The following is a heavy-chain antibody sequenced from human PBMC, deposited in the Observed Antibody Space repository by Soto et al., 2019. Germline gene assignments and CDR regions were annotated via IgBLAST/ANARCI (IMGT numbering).Heavy chain of an antibody. J-gene: IGHJ6*03. CDR1: GGTFSSYT. Sequence: QVQLVQSGAEVKKPGSSVKVSCKASGGTFSSYTISWVRQAPGQGLEWMGRIIPILGIANYAQKCQGRITITADKSTSTAYMELSSLRSEDKAVYYCARGTAGTFYYYMDVWGKGTTVTVSS. CDR2: IIPILGIA. D-gene: IGHD6-13*01. V-gene: IGHV1-69*02. CDR3: ARGTAGTFYYYMDV.